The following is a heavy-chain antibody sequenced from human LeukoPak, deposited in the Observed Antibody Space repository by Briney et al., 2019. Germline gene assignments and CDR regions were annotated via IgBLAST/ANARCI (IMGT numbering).Heavy chain of an antibody. Sequence: GRSLRLSCAASGFTFSTYGMHWVRQAPGKGLEWVAVIWYDGSNEYYADSVKGRFTISRDNAKNSLYLQMNSLRAEDTAVYYCARRIGGDLDYWGQGTLVTVSS. CDR1: GFTFSTYG. CDR2: IWYDGSNE. V-gene: IGHV3-33*01. J-gene: IGHJ4*02. D-gene: IGHD2-21*02. CDR3: ARRIGGDLDY.